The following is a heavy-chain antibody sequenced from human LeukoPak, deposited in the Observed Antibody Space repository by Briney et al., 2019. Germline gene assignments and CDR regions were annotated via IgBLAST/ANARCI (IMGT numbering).Heavy chain of an antibody. CDR1: GGTFSSYA. V-gene: IGHV1-69*06. D-gene: IGHD3-10*01. J-gene: IGHJ4*02. CDR2: IIPIFGTA. CDR3: ARDRGEYYYYGSGSYLAPFDY. Sequence: ASVKVSCKASGGTFSSYAISWVRQAPGQGLEWMGGIIPIFGTANYAQKFQGRVTITADKSTSTAYMELSSLRSEDTAVYYCARDRGEYYYYGSGSYLAPFDYWGRGTLVTVSS.